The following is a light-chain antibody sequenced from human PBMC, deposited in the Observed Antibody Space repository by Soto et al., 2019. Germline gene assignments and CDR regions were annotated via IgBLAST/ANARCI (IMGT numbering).Light chain of an antibody. CDR3: SSYTSSSTRV. V-gene: IGLV2-14*01. CDR1: SSDVGGYNY. CDR2: EVS. J-gene: IGLJ1*01. Sequence: QSVLTQPASVSGSPGQSITISCTGTSSDVGGYNYVSWYQQHPGKAPKLMIYEVSNRPSGVSNRFSGSKSGNTASLTVSGLPAEDEADYYCSSYTSSSTRVFATGTKLTV.